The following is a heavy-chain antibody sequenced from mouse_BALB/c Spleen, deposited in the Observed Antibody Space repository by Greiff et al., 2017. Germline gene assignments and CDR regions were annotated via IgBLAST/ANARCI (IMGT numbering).Heavy chain of an antibody. CDR2: IWSGGST. J-gene: IGHJ3*01. CDR1: GFSLTSYG. CDR3: ASWFAY. V-gene: IGHV2-2*02. Sequence: VMLVESGPGLVQPSQSLSITCTVSGFSLTSYGVHWVRQSPGKGLEWLGVIWSGGSTDYNAAFISRLSISKDNSKSQVFFKMNSLQANDTAIYYCASWFAYWGQGTLVTVSA.